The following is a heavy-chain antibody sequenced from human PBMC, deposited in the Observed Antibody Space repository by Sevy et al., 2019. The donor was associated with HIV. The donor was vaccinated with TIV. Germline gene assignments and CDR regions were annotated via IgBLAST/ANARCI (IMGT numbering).Heavy chain of an antibody. CDR3: ARHQGKDATQINYYYYYSLDV. D-gene: IGHD1-1*01. J-gene: IGHJ6*02. CDR1: GYNFSNYW. V-gene: IGHV5-51*01. Sequence: ESLKISCKASGYNFSNYWIGWVRQMPGKGLEWMGIIYPGDSHTSYTPSFEGQVTISADKSINTAYLQWSSLKAPDTAIYYCARHQGKDATQINYYYYYSLDVWGQGTRVTVSS. CDR2: IYPGDSHT.